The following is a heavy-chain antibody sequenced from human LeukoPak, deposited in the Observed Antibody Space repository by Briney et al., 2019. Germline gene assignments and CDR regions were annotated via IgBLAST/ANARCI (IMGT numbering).Heavy chain of an antibody. CDR1: GFILSSYR. D-gene: IGHD3-16*01. CDR2: IWYDGSNK. V-gene: IGHV3-33*03. Sequence: GGPLSLLCGVSGFILSSYRVQWLREARGRAVEGGADIWYDGSNKYYADSVKGRFTISRDKSKNTLNLQMNSLRAEDTAVYYCAKDPLPHGYYVDYKYVWGRGTTTTVS. CDR3: AKDPLPHGYYVDYKYV. J-gene: IGHJ6*03.